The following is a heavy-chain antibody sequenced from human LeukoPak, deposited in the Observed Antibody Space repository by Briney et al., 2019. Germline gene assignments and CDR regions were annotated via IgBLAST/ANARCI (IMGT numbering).Heavy chain of an antibody. CDR2: IYYSGST. CDR1: GGSISSSSYY. D-gene: IGHD3-16*02. CDR3: ARWGDYVWGSYRYTVAFDI. V-gene: IGHV4-39*01. J-gene: IGHJ3*02. Sequence: PSETLSLTCTVSGGSISSSSYYWGWIRQPPGKGLEWIGSIYYSGSTYYNPSLKSRVTISVDTSKNQFSLKLSSVTAADTAVYYCARWGDYVWGSYRYTVAFDIWGQGTMVTVSS.